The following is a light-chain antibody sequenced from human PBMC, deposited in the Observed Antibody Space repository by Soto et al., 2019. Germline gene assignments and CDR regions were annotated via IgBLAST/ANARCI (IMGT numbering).Light chain of an antibody. CDR3: AAWDDRLNGVV. V-gene: IGLV1-44*01. J-gene: IGLJ2*01. CDR1: SSNIGSST. CDR2: SND. Sequence: QSVLTQPPSASGTPGQRVTISCSGSSSNIGSSTVNWYQQLPGTAPKLLIYSNDQRPSGVPDRFSGSKSGTSASLAISGLQSGDEADYYCAAWDDRLNGVVFGGGTKLTVL.